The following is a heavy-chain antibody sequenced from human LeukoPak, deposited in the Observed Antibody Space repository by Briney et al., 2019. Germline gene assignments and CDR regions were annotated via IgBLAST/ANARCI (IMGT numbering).Heavy chain of an antibody. CDR1: GGSISSSSYY. J-gene: IGHJ5*02. Sequence: SETLSLTCTVSGGSISSSSYYWGWIRQPPGKGLEWIGSIYYSGSTYYNPSLKSRVTISVDTSKNQFSLKLSSVTAADTAVYYCARDRPQFRGWFDPWGQGTLVTVSS. CDR2: IYYSGST. V-gene: IGHV4-39*07. CDR3: ARDRPQFRGWFDP.